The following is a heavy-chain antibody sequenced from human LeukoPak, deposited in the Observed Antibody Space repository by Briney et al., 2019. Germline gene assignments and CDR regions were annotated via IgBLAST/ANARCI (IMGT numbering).Heavy chain of an antibody. CDR3: ARANFLYCSSSTCLFDY. V-gene: IGHV1-2*02. Sequence: ASVKVSCKASGYTFTDYYMHWVRQAPGQGFEWMGWINPNDGDTNYAQKFQGRVTMTRDTSISTAHMEVSRLRSGDTAVYYCARANFLYCSSSTCLFDYWGQGTLVTVSS. J-gene: IGHJ4*02. D-gene: IGHD2-2*01. CDR2: INPNDGDT. CDR1: GYTFTDYY.